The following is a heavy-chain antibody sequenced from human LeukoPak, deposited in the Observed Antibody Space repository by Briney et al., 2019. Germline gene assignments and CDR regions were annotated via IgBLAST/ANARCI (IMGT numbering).Heavy chain of an antibody. CDR3: ARSPGISYYYYMDV. V-gene: IGHV3-48*03. D-gene: IGHD3-3*02. J-gene: IGHJ6*03. CDR1: GFTFSSYE. Sequence: GGSLRLSCAASGFTFSSYEMNWVRQAPGKGLEWVSYISSSGSTIYYADSVKGRFTISRDNAKNSLYLQMNSLRAEDTALYYCARSPGISYYYYMDVWGKGTTVTISS. CDR2: ISSSGSTI.